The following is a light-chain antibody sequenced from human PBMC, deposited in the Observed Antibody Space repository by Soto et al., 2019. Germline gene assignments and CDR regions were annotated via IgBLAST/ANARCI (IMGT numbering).Light chain of an antibody. CDR2: ASS. CDR1: QSVGSN. CDR3: HQYNDWPWT. J-gene: IGKJ1*01. Sequence: EILMMQSPVTLSLSPGETATLSCGASQSVGSNLAWYQQKPGQAPRLLIFASSSRDSGIPARFSGSGSGTEFTLTISSLQSEDFAAYYCHQYNDWPWTLGQGTKV. V-gene: IGKV3-15*01.